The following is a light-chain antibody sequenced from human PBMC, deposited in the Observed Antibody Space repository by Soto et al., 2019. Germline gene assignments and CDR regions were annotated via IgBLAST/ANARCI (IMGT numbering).Light chain of an antibody. J-gene: IGLJ3*02. V-gene: IGLV2-14*01. Sequence: QSALTQPASVSGSPGQSIAISCTGTRSDVGAYNYVSWYQQHPGKAPKLMISEVTNRPSGVSDRFSGSKSGNTASLTISGLQAEDEADYYCMSYTGSTTTHWVLGGGTKVTVL. CDR2: EVT. CDR1: RSDVGAYNY. CDR3: MSYTGSTTTHWV.